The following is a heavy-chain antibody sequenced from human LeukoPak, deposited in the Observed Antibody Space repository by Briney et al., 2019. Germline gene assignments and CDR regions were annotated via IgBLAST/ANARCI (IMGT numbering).Heavy chain of an antibody. CDR3: TRDALYGDPSYYYMDV. CDR2: ISDDGSNK. V-gene: IGHV3-30*01. D-gene: IGHD4-17*01. CDR1: GFTFSSFA. Sequence: PGRSLRLSCAASGFTFSSFAMHWVRQAPGKGLEWVAVISDDGSNKHYADSLKDRFTISRDNSKNTLYLQMNSLRGEDTAVYYCTRDALYGDPSYYYMDVWGKGTTVTVSS. J-gene: IGHJ6*03.